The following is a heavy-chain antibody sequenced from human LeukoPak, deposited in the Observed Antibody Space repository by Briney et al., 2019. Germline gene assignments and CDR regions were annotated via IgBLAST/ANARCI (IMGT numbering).Heavy chain of an antibody. D-gene: IGHD6-6*01. J-gene: IGHJ4*02. CDR1: GGSFSGYY. Sequence: SETLSLTCAVYGGSFSGYYWSWIRQPPGKGLEWTGSIYHSGSTYYNPSLKSRVTISVDTSKNQFSLKLSSVTAADTAVYYCAREGSSSLGYWGQGTLVTVSS. V-gene: IGHV4-34*01. CDR2: IYHSGST. CDR3: AREGSSSLGY.